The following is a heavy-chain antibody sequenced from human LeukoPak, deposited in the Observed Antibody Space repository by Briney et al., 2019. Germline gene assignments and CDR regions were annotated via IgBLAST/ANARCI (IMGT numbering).Heavy chain of an antibody. CDR3: ARVRREMKRSLGRTTEYSYYYYMDV. Sequence: PGGSLRLSCAASGFTFSSYGMHWVRQGPGKGLEWVANIKHDGSEKYYIDSVKGRFTISRDNAKNSVYLQMNRLRAEDTAAYYCARVRREMKRSLGRTTEYSYYYYMDVWGKGTTVTVSS. D-gene: IGHD1/OR15-1a*01. CDR1: GFTFSSYG. J-gene: IGHJ6*03. V-gene: IGHV3-7*01. CDR2: IKHDGSEK.